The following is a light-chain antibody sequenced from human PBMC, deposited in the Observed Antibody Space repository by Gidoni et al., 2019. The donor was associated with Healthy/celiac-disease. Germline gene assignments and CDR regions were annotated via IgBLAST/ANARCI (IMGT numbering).Light chain of an antibody. CDR3: QQYYSYAALT. Sequence: AILMTPSPSSFSASTGARVTITCRSSQGISSYLASYQQKPGTAPKRLSYAESTLQSGVTSRFSGSGSGTDFTLTISCLQSEEFATDYCQQYYSYAALTFXGXTKVEIK. CDR1: QGISSY. V-gene: IGKV1-8*01. J-gene: IGKJ4*01. CDR2: AES.